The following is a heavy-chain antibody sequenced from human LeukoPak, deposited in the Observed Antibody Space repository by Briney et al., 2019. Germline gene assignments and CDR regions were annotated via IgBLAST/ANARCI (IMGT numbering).Heavy chain of an antibody. CDR2: IYYSGST. CDR3: ARGTCSNGVCYRYGEGFHY. Sequence: SETLSLTCTVSGGSVSSGSYYRSWIRQPPGRGLEWIGYIYYSGSTNYNPSLKSRVTISLDTSKNQFSLKLSSVTAADTAVYYCARGTCSNGVCYRYGEGFHYWGQGTLVTVSS. CDR1: GGSVSSGSYY. D-gene: IGHD2-8*01. V-gene: IGHV4-61*01. J-gene: IGHJ4*02.